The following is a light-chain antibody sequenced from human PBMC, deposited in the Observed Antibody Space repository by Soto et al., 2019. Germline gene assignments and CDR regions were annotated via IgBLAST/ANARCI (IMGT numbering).Light chain of an antibody. V-gene: IGKV1-17*03. J-gene: IGKJ1*01. CDR1: QGISDF. CDR2: AAS. Sequence: DIQMTQSPSAMSASVGDSVTINCRASQGISDFLAWFQQKPGKAPRRLIYAASRLQSGVPSRFSGSGSGTEFTLTISGLQPEDFATYYCLHDNFNQWSFGQGTKVEI. CDR3: LHDNFNQWS.